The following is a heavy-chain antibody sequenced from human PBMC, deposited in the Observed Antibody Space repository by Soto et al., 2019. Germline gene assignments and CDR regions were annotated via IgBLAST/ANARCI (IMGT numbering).Heavy chain of an antibody. D-gene: IGHD2-8*01. J-gene: IGHJ6*02. V-gene: IGHV3-48*02. CDR3: TRAPLRVSLSQTYGMDV. CDR2: ISSTTTTI. Sequence: LQLVESGGGLVQPGGSLRLSCAASGFAFSSFSMNWVRQAPGKGLEWISYISSTTTTIYYADSVKGRFTISRDSAENSLYLQMNSLRDEDTAVYYCTRAPLRVSLSQTYGMDVWGQGTTVTVSS. CDR1: GFAFSSFS.